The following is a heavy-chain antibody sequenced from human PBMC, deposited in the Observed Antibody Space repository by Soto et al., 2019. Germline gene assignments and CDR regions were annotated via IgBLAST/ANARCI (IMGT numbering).Heavy chain of an antibody. CDR1: GFTFCSYG. Sequence: GGSLRLSCAASGFTFCSYGMHWVRQAPGKGLEWVAVIWYDGSNKYYADSVKGRFTISRDNSKNTLYLQMNSLRAEDTAVYYCARDGFAVTTWRAYWGQGTLVTVSS. V-gene: IGHV3-33*01. CDR3: ARDGFAVTTWRAY. D-gene: IGHD4-4*01. J-gene: IGHJ4*02. CDR2: IWYDGSNK.